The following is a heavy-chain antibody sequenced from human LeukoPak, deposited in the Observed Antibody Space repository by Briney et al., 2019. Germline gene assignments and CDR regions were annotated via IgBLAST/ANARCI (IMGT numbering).Heavy chain of an antibody. V-gene: IGHV5-10-1*01. J-gene: IGHJ4*02. D-gene: IGHD2-15*01. CDR3: ARRLQRHFDY. CDR1: GYCFTSYW. Sequence: GESLKISCKGSGYCFTSYWISWVRQMPGKGLEWMGRIDPSDSYTNYSPSFQGHVTISVDKSISTAYLQWSSLKASDTAMYYCARRLQRHFDYWGQGTLVTVSS. CDR2: IDPSDSYT.